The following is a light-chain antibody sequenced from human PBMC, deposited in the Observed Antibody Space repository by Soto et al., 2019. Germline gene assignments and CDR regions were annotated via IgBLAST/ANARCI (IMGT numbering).Light chain of an antibody. J-gene: IGKJ5*01. CDR3: QQSYSTPFT. CDR2: AAS. Sequence: DIQMTHSPSSLSASVGDRVTITCRASQSISSYLNWYQQKPGKAPKLLIYAASSLQSGVPSRFSGSGSATDFPLTISSLQPEDFATYYCQQSYSTPFTFGQGTRLEIK. V-gene: IGKV1-39*01. CDR1: QSISSY.